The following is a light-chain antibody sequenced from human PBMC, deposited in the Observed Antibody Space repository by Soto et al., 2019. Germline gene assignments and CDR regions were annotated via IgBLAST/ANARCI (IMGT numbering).Light chain of an antibody. CDR2: DVT. Sequence: QSVLTQPASVSGSPGQSITISCTGTSSDVGSYDLVSWYQQHPGKAPKLVISDVTKRPSGVSNRFSGSKSGNTASLTISWLQAEDEADYYCCSYAGSDTYVFGTGTKVTVL. CDR1: SSDVGSYDL. J-gene: IGLJ1*01. V-gene: IGLV2-23*02. CDR3: CSYAGSDTYV.